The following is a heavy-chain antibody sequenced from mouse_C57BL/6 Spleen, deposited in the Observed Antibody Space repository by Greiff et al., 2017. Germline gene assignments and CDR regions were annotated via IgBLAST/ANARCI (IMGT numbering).Heavy chain of an antibody. D-gene: IGHD2-3*01. CDR3: ARGGLLPLFDY. CDR2: INPSSGYT. Sequence: VQLQQSGAELARPGASVKMSCKASGYTFTSYTMHWVKQRPGQGLEWIGYINPSSGYTKYNQKFKDKATLTADKSSSTAYMQLSSLTSEDSAVYYCARGGLLPLFDYWGQGTTLTVSS. J-gene: IGHJ2*01. V-gene: IGHV1-4*01. CDR1: GYTFTSYT.